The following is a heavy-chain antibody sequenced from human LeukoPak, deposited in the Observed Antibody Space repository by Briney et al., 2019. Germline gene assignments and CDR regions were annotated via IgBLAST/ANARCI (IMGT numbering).Heavy chain of an antibody. J-gene: IGHJ4*02. V-gene: IGHV1-24*01. Sequence: ASVKVSCKVSGYTLTELSMHWVRQAPGKGLEWMGGFDPEDGETIYAQKFQGRVTMTEDTSTDTAYMELSSLRSEDTAVYYCARATRFLEWLSIYYFDYWGQGTLVTVSS. CDR3: ARATRFLEWLSIYYFDY. CDR1: GYTLTELS. D-gene: IGHD3-3*01. CDR2: FDPEDGET.